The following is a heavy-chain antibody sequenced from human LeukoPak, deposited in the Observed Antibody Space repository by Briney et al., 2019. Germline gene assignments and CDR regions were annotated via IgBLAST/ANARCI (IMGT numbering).Heavy chain of an antibody. V-gene: IGHV4-59*01. CDR2: IYYSGST. D-gene: IGHD4-11*01. Sequence: KALETLSLTCTVSGGSISSYYWSWIRQPPGKGLEWIGYIYYSGSTNYNPSLKSRVTISVDTSKNQFSLKLSSVTAADTAVYYCARGNYFGAYGMDVWGQGTTVTVSS. CDR1: GGSISSYY. J-gene: IGHJ6*02. CDR3: ARGNYFGAYGMDV.